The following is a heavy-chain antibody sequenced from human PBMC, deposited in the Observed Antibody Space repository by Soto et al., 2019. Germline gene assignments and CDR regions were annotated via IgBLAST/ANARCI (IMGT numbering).Heavy chain of an antibody. J-gene: IGHJ6*02. Sequence: PGGSLRLSCAASRFTFSSYDMNWVRQAPGKGLEWVSYISSSSSPIYYADSVKGRFTISRDNAKNSLYLQMNSLRDEDTAVYYCARYGGYCTGTNCYNYGMDVWGQGTTVTVSS. CDR2: ISSSSSPI. CDR1: RFTFSSYD. V-gene: IGHV3-48*02. CDR3: ARYGGYCTGTNCYNYGMDV. D-gene: IGHD2-2*02.